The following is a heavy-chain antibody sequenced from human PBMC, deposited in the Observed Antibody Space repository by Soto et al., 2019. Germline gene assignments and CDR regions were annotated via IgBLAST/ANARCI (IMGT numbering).Heavy chain of an antibody. CDR3: ARAAFDCGGDCPLGGGPYFQH. V-gene: IGHV3-66*01. D-gene: IGHD2-21*01. CDR2: IYSGGST. J-gene: IGHJ1*01. Sequence: EVQLVESGGGLVQPGGSLRLSCAASGFTVSSNYMSWVRQAPGKGLEWVSVIYSGGSTYYADSVKGRFTISRDNSKNTLYLQMNSLRAEDTAVYYCARAAFDCGGDCPLGGGPYFQHWGQGTLVTVSS. CDR1: GFTVSSNY.